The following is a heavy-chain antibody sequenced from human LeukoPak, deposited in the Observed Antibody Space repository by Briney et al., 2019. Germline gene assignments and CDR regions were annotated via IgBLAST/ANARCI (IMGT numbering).Heavy chain of an antibody. CDR3: ARDVGRIEQWLVRYYYYYYMDV. V-gene: IGHV1-18*01. CDR2: ISAYNGNT. J-gene: IGHJ6*03. Sequence: ASVKVSCKASGYTFTSYGISWVRQAPGQGLEWMGWISAYNGNTNYAQKLQGRVTMTTDTSTSTAYMELRSLRSDDTAVYYCARDVGRIEQWLVRYYYYYYMDVWGKGTTVTVSS. D-gene: IGHD6-19*01. CDR1: GYTFTSYG.